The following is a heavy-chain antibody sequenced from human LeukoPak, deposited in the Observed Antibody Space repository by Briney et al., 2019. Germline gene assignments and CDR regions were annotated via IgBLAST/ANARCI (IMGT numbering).Heavy chain of an antibody. Sequence: SETLSLTCAVSGDSISSGGYSWSWIRQPPGKGLEWIGYIYHSGSTYYNPSLKSRVTISVDRSKNQFSLKLSSVTAADTAVYYCARAPYLTGFDYWGQGTLVTVSS. CDR1: GDSISSGGYS. CDR2: IYHSGST. CDR3: ARAPYLTGFDY. J-gene: IGHJ4*02. V-gene: IGHV4-30-2*01. D-gene: IGHD3-9*01.